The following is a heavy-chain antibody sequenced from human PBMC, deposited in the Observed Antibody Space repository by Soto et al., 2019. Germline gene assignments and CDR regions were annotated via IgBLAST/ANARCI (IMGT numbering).Heavy chain of an antibody. V-gene: IGHV3-11*01. D-gene: IGHD4-4*01. Sequence: QVQLVVSGGGLVKPGGSLRISCAASGFTFSDYYISWIRQAPGKGLEWVSYISSSGSIIYYADSVKGRFTISRDNAKNSLYLQMISLRAEDTAVYYCALAGYDSNYYAVTPLSAGHFWGQGTLVTVSS. CDR2: ISSSGSII. J-gene: IGHJ4*02. CDR1: GFTFSDYY. CDR3: ALAGYDSNYYAVTPLSAGHF.